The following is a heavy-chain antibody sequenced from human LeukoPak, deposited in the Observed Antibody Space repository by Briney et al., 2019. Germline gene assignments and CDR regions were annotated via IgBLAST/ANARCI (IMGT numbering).Heavy chain of an antibody. V-gene: IGHV3-74*01. J-gene: IGHJ4*02. Sequence: PGGSLRLSCVASGFTFSSHWMHWVRQGPGKGLVWVSRIKSDGRSTNYADSVKGRFTISRDNAKNTLYLQMNSLRAEDTAVYYCARESQRGVLRYSSSWYDFDYWGQGTLVTVSS. D-gene: IGHD6-13*01. CDR2: IKSDGRST. CDR3: ARESQRGVLRYSSSWYDFDY. CDR1: GFTFSSHW.